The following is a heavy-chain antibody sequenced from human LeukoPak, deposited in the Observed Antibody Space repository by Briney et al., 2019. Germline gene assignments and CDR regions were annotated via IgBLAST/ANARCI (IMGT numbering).Heavy chain of an antibody. CDR2: IYYSGST. Sequence: SETLSLTCTVSGGSISSYYWSWIRQPPGKGLEWIGYIYYSGSTNYNPSLKSRVTISVDTSMNQFSLRLSSVTAADTAVYYCARDGSAYCGGDCYHTSNVDAFDIWGQGTMVTVSS. CDR3: ARDGSAYCGGDCYHTSNVDAFDI. J-gene: IGHJ3*02. CDR1: GGSISSYY. D-gene: IGHD2-21*02. V-gene: IGHV4-59*01.